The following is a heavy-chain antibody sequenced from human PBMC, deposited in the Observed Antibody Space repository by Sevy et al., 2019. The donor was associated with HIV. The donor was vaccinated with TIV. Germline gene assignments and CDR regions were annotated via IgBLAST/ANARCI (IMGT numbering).Heavy chain of an antibody. CDR1: GYTFTSYY. J-gene: IGHJ6*03. D-gene: IGHD6-19*01. Sequence: ASVKVSCKASGYTFTSYYMHWVRQAPGQGLEWMGIINPSGGSTSYAQKFQGRVTMTRDTSTSTVYMELSSLRSEDTAVYYCARDKEWLVRGGYYYYYMDVWGKGTTVTVSS. CDR3: ARDKEWLVRGGYYYYYMDV. CDR2: INPSGGST. V-gene: IGHV1-46*01.